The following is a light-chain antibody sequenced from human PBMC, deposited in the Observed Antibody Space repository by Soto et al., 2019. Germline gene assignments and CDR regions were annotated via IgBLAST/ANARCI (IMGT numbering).Light chain of an antibody. CDR2: GNS. CDR3: QSYDISLSVV. J-gene: IGLJ2*01. Sequence: QSVLTQPPSVSGAPGQRVTISCTGCSSNIGAGYGVHWYQQLPGTAPKLLIYGNSNRPSGVPDRFSGSKSGTSASLAITGLQAEDEADYYCQSYDISLSVVFGGGTKLTVL. V-gene: IGLV1-40*01. CDR1: SSNIGAGYG.